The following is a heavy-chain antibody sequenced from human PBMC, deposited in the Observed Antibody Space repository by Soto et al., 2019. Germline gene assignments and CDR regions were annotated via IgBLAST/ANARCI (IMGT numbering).Heavy chain of an antibody. D-gene: IGHD7-27*01. CDR1: GDSISNLDYF. J-gene: IGHJ5*01. CDR2: IYKSATT. CDR3: ARGRYCLTGRCFPNWFDS. Sequence: SETLSLTCSVSGDSISNLDYFWAWIRQPPGQALEYIGYIYKSATTYYNPSFESRVAISVDTSKSQFSLNVTSVTAADTAVYFCARGRYCLTGRCFPNWFDSWGQGALVTIS. V-gene: IGHV4-30-4*01.